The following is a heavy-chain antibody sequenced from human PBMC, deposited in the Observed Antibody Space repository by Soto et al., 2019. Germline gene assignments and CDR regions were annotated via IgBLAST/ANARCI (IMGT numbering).Heavy chain of an antibody. CDR3: ATGNPSSSPRVDYYYYGMDV. CDR1: GYTLTELS. V-gene: IGHV1-24*01. J-gene: IGHJ6*02. D-gene: IGHD6-6*01. CDR2: FDPEDGET. Sequence: SVKVSCKVFGYTLTELSMHWVRQAPGKGLEWMGGFDPEDGETIYAQKFQGRVTMTEDTSTDTAYMELSSMRSEDTAVYYRATGNPSSSPRVDYYYYGMDVWGQGTTLTVSS.